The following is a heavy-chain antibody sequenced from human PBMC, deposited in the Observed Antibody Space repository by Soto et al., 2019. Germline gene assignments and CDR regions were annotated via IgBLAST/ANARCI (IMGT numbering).Heavy chain of an antibody. V-gene: IGHV1-46*03. Sequence: QVQLVQSGAEVKKPGASVKVSCKASGYTFTSYYMHWVRQAPGQGLEWMGIINPSGGSTSYAQKFQGRVTMTRDTSTSTVYMGLRCLRSEDTAVYYCARGREGGSGPDAFDIWGQGTMVTVSS. CDR2: INPSGGST. CDR1: GYTFTSYY. J-gene: IGHJ3*02. D-gene: IGHD3-10*01. CDR3: ARGREGGSGPDAFDI.